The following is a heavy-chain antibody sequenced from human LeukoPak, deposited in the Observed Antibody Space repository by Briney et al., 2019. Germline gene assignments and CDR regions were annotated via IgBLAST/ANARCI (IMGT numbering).Heavy chain of an antibody. J-gene: IGHJ4*02. CDR3: AKDRRLFQFDY. CDR2: ISFEENNK. V-gene: IGHV3-30-3*01. D-gene: IGHD3-22*01. CDR1: GFTFSSYA. Sequence: PGGSLRLSCAASGFTFSSYAMHWVRQAPGKGLEWVAVISFEENNKYYADSVKGRFTVSRDNSKNTLYLQINSLRAEDTAIYYCAKDRRLFQFDYWGQGALVTVSS.